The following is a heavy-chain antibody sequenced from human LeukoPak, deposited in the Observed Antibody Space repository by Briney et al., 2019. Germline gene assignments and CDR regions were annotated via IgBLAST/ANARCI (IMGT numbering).Heavy chain of an antibody. CDR1: GFTVSSSY. Sequence: PGGSLRLSCAASGFTVSSSYMSWVRQAPGKGLEWVSVIYAGGTTYCPDSVKGRFTISRDNSKNTLYLQMDSLRSEDTAVYYCATNGYSGTYNRYFDSWGQGTLVTVSS. D-gene: IGHD1-26*01. V-gene: IGHV3-53*05. CDR3: ATNGYSGTYNRYFDS. J-gene: IGHJ4*02. CDR2: IYAGGTT.